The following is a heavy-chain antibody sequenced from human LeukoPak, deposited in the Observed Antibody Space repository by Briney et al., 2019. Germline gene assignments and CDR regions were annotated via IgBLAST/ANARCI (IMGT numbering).Heavy chain of an antibody. Sequence: GGSLRLSCAASGFTFSDYAMSWVRQAPGKGLEWVSGISGGGSRTYYADSVKGRFSISRDNSKSTLYLQMNSLRAEDTAVYYCAKGWTGVSGGKGGFFDYWGQGTLVTVSS. CDR1: GFTFSDYA. D-gene: IGHD4-23*01. CDR3: AKGWTGVSGGKGGFFDY. V-gene: IGHV3-23*01. CDR2: ISGGGSRT. J-gene: IGHJ4*02.